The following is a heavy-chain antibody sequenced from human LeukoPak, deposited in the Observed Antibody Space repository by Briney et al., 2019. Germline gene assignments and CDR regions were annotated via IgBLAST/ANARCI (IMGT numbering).Heavy chain of an antibody. Sequence: GGSLRLSCAASGFTFSSYAMHWVRQAPGKGLEWVAVISYDGSNKYYADSVKGRFTISRDNSKNTLYLQMNSPRAEDTAVYYCARGCYSYGYCSDYWGQGTLVTVSS. J-gene: IGHJ4*02. CDR3: ARGCYSYGYCSDY. CDR1: GFTFSSYA. D-gene: IGHD5-18*01. V-gene: IGHV3-30-3*01. CDR2: ISYDGSNK.